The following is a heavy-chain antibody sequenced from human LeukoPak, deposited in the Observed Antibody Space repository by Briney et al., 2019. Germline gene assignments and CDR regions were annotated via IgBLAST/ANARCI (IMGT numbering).Heavy chain of an antibody. D-gene: IGHD3-22*01. CDR2: IWYDGSNK. CDR3: ARDWYYDSSGYFHFSF. CDR1: GFSFSSYG. Sequence: GGSLRLSCAASGFSFSSYGMHWVRQVPGKGLEWVAVIWYDGSNKYYADSVKGRFTISRDNSKNTLYLQMNSLRAEDTAVYYCARDWYYDSSGYFHFSFWGQGTLVTVSS. V-gene: IGHV3-33*01. J-gene: IGHJ4*02.